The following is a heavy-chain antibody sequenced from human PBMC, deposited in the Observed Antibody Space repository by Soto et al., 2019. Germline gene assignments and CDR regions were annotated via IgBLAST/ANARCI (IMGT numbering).Heavy chain of an antibody. V-gene: IGHV3-15*01. CDR2: IKSKSDGGTT. J-gene: IGHJ5*02. CDR1: DFSVTNAW. Sequence: ESGGGLVKPGGSLRLSCAASDFSVTNAWMSWVRQAPGKGLEWVGRIKSKSDGGTTDYAAPVKGRFTISRDDSKNTLYLQMNSLKTEDTAVYYCTTYLYCSSTSCYPENWFDPWGQVTLVTVSS. D-gene: IGHD2-2*01. CDR3: TTYLYCSSTSCYPENWFDP.